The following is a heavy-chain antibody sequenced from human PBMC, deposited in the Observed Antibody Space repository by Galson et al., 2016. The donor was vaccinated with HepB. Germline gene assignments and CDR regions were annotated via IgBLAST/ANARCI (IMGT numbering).Heavy chain of an antibody. Sequence: SLRLSCAASGFTFGSYAMSWVRQAPRKGLQWVSIITGSGGNTCYADSVKGRFTVSRDNSKNTVNLQMNSLRAEDTAVYYCAISPTLTTFDSWGQGTLVTVSS. CDR2: ITGSGGNT. D-gene: IGHD4-17*01. V-gene: IGHV3-23*01. CDR1: GFTFGSYA. J-gene: IGHJ4*02. CDR3: AISPTLTTFDS.